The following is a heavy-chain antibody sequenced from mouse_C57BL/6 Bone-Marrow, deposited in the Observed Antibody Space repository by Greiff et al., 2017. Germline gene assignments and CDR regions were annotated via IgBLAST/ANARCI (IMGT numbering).Heavy chain of an antibody. CDR3: AWLLPFAY. CDR1: GFTFCSYA. Sequence: EVKLVESGGGLVKPGGSLKISCAASGFTFCSYAMSWVRQTPEKRLEWVATISDGGSYTYYPDNVKGRFTISRDNAKNNLYLQMSHLKSEDTAMYYCAWLLPFAYWGQGTLVTVSA. J-gene: IGHJ3*01. D-gene: IGHD2-3*01. V-gene: IGHV5-4*03. CDR2: ISDGGSYT.